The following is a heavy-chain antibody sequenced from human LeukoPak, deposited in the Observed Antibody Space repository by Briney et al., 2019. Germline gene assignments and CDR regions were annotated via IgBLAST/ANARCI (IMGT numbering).Heavy chain of an antibody. V-gene: IGHV4-4*09. Sequence: SETLSLTCTVSGGSISSYCWSWIRQPPGKGLEWMGYIYTSGSTNYNPSLKSRVTISVDTSKNQFSLKLSSVTAADTAVYYCARRLHSSSSNYFDYWGQGTLVTVSS. CDR3: ARRLHSSSSNYFDY. J-gene: IGHJ4*02. CDR2: IYTSGST. CDR1: GGSISSYC. D-gene: IGHD6-6*01.